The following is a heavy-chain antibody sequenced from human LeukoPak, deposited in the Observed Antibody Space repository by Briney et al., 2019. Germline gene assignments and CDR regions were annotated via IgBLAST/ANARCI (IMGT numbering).Heavy chain of an antibody. CDR3: ARGRIGGPKAPFDY. D-gene: IGHD3-16*01. Sequence: SETLSLTCTVSGGSLTNYYWSWIRQPPGKGLEWIGHIYERGSTTYNPSLESRVTISVDTSKNQFSLRLSSVTAADTALYYCARGRIGGPKAPFDYWGQGTLVTVSS. V-gene: IGHV4-59*01. CDR1: GGSLTNYY. CDR2: IYERGST. J-gene: IGHJ4*02.